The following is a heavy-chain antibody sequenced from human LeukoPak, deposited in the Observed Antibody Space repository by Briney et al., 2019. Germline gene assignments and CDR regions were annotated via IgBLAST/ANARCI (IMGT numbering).Heavy chain of an antibody. CDR3: ARGFLEWSFDY. J-gene: IGHJ4*02. D-gene: IGHD3-3*01. CDR2: INWTGGTT. V-gene: IGHV3-20*04. CDR1: GFTFDDYD. Sequence: PGGSLRLSCAASGFTFDDYDMTWVRQAPGKGLEWVSGINWTGGTTGYADSVKGRFTISRDKAKNSLYLQMNSLRAEDTALYYCARGFLEWSFDYWGQGTLVTVSS.